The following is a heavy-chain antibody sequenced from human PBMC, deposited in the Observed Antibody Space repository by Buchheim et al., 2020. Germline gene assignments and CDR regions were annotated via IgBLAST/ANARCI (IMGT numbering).Heavy chain of an antibody. CDR1: GGSFSGYY. J-gene: IGHJ4*02. V-gene: IGHV4-34*01. CDR2: INHSGST. D-gene: IGHD6-13*01. Sequence: QVQLQQWGAGLLKPSETLSLTCAVYGGSFSGYYWSWIRQPPGKGLEWIGEINHSGSTVFNPSLRSRVTISVDKSKNQFFLKVNSVTAADTAVYFCARLPRAAAEFDYWGQGTL. CDR3: ARLPRAAAEFDY.